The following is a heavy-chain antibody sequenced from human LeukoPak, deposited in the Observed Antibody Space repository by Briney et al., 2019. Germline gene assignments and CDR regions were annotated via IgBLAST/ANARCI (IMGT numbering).Heavy chain of an antibody. Sequence: GSLRLSCSASGFILRSHAMHWVRQAPGKGLEYVSRISDNGGSTYYADSVKGRFTISRDNSKNTLYLQMSSLRAVDTAVYYCVKDNEAGGSPFDRWGQGTLVTVSS. V-gene: IGHV3-64D*06. CDR3: VKDNEAGGSPFDR. D-gene: IGHD1-1*01. J-gene: IGHJ4*02. CDR2: ISDNGGST. CDR1: GFILRSHA.